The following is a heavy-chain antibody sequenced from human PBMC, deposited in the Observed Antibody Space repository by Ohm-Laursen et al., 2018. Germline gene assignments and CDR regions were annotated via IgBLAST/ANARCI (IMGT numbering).Heavy chain of an antibody. CDR2: ISSSSSYI. J-gene: IGHJ4*02. Sequence: ETLSLTCPVSGDSFSSGVYYLNWIRQHPGKGLEWVSSISSSSSYIYYADSVKGRFTISRDNAKNSLYLQMNSLRTEDTAVYYCARDQSSIAAAGTFDYWGQGTLVTVSS. D-gene: IGHD6-13*01. CDR1: GDSFSSGVYY. CDR3: ARDQSSIAAAGTFDY. V-gene: IGHV3-21*01.